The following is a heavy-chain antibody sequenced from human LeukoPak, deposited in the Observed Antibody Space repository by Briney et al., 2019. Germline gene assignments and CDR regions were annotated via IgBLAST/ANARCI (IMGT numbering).Heavy chain of an antibody. D-gene: IGHD3-10*01. CDR3: ARGGGYGSGSHYYFDY. V-gene: IGHV3-30-3*01. CDR2: ISKDGSKR. J-gene: IGHJ4*02. Sequence: PGGSLRLSCTASGFTFSTYAMHWVRQAPGKGPEWMTVISKDGSKRVSTDSVKGRFTISRDNAKNSLYLQMNSLRAEDTAVYYCARGGGYGSGSHYYFDYWGQGTLVTVSS. CDR1: GFTFSTYA.